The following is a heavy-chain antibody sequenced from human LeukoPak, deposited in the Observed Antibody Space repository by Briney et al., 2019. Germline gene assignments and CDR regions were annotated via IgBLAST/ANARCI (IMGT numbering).Heavy chain of an antibody. D-gene: IGHD3-10*01. V-gene: IGHV4-30-4*01. CDR3: AREDYFGSGNYED. CDR2: IFYSGSP. J-gene: IGHJ4*02. Sequence: SETLSLTCTVSGGSISSPVYCWSWIRQPPGKGLEWIEYIFYSGSPYYTPSLKCRITISVDTSKNQFSLKLSSVTAADTAVYYCAREDYFGSGNYEDWGQGTLGTVSS. CDR1: GGSISSPVYC.